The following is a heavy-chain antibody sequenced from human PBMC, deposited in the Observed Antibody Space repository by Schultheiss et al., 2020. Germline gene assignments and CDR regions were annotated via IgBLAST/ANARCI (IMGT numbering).Heavy chain of an antibody. D-gene: IGHD1-26*01. CDR2: ISSSSSTI. CDR1: GFTFSSYS. J-gene: IGHJ4*02. CDR3: AREGEVGAVDY. V-gene: IGHV3-21*01. Sequence: GSLRLSCSASGFTFSSYSMNWVRQAPGKGLEWVSSISSSSSTIYYADSVKGRFTISRDNAKNSLYLQMNSLRAEDTAVYYCAREGEVGAVDYWGQGTLVNVYS.